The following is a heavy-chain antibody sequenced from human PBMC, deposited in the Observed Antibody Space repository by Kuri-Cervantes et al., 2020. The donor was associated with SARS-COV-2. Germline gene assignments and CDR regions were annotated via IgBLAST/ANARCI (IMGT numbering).Heavy chain of an antibody. Sequence: ASVKVSCKASGYTFTGYYMHWVRQAPGQGLEWMGWINPNSGGTNYAQKFQGWVTMTRETSISPAYMELSRLRADDTAVYYCARDPGYSSSSVYYYYGMVVWGQGTTVTVSS. CDR3: ARDPGYSSSSVYYYYGMVV. V-gene: IGHV1-2*04. D-gene: IGHD6-6*01. CDR2: INPNSGGT. CDR1: GYTFTGYY. J-gene: IGHJ6*02.